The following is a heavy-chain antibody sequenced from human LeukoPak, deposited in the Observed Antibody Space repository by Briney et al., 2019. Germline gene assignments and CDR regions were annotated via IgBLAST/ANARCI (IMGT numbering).Heavy chain of an antibody. J-gene: IGHJ4*02. V-gene: IGHV3-53*01. D-gene: IGHD1-14*01. Sequence: PGKSLRLSCAASGFTVISNYMSWVRQAPGKGLECVSVIHDGGITYYADSVKGRFTISRDNSKNTVYLQMNSLRAGDTAVYYCARTHPTGYFDYWGQGTLVTVSS. CDR2: IHDGGIT. CDR3: ARTHPTGYFDY. CDR1: GFTVISNY.